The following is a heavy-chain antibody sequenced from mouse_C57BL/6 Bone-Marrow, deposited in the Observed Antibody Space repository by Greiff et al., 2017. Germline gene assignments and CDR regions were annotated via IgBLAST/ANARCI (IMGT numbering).Heavy chain of an antibody. J-gene: IGHJ2*01. CDR2: IGPVNVDT. CDR3: TFYSNYYFDY. CDR1: GFNIQDDY. D-gene: IGHD2-5*01. Sequence: VRLQQPGAELVRPGASVKLSCTASGFNIQDDYMPWVKQRPEQGLGWIGWIGPVNVDTEYASKFQGKATITANTSSNTAYLQISSLTSEDTAVYYCTFYSNYYFDYWGQGTTLTVSS. V-gene: IGHV14-4*01.